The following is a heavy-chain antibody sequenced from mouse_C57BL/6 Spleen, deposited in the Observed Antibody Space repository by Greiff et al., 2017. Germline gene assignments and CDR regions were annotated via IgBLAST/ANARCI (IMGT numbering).Heavy chain of an antibody. V-gene: IGHV1-50*01. D-gene: IGHD3-2*02. J-gene: IGHJ4*01. Sequence: QVQLQQPGAELVKPGASVKLSCKASGYTFTSYWMQWVKQRPGQGLEWIGEIDPSDSYTNYNQKFKGKATLTVDTSSSTAYMQLSSLTSEDSAVYYCARMKGGYDAMDYWGQGTSVTVSS. CDR2: IDPSDSYT. CDR3: ARMKGGYDAMDY. CDR1: GYTFTSYW.